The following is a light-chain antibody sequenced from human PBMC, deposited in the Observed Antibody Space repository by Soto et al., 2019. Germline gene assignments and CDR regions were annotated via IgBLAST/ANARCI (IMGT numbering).Light chain of an antibody. V-gene: IGKV1-39*01. CDR3: QQSYSSPPT. J-gene: IGKJ1*01. CDR2: AAS. Sequence: DILMTQSPSTLSAFVGDRVTITCRASESISGWLAWYQQKPGKAPTLLICAASSLQSGVTSRFSGSRAGPDFTPTISSLQPEDFATYYCQQSYSSPPTFGQGTKVDIK. CDR1: ESISGW.